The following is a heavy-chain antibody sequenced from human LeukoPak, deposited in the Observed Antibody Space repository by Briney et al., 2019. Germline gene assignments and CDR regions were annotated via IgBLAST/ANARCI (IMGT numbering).Heavy chain of an antibody. V-gene: IGHV1-69*06. J-gene: IGHJ3*02. D-gene: IGHD6-13*01. CDR2: IIPIFGTA. CDR1: GGTFSSYA. CDR3: ARDGKEQQLVNRGVGAFDI. Sequence: VKVSCKASGGTFSSYAISWVRQAPGQGLEWMGGIIPIFGTANYAQKFQGRVTITADKSTSTAYMELSSLRSEDTAVYYCARDGKEQQLVNRGVGAFDIWGQGTMVTVSS.